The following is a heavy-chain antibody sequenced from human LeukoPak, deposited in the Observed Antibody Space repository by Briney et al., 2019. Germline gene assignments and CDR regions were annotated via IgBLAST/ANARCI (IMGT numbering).Heavy chain of an antibody. CDR2: ISYSGAM. V-gene: IGHV4-39*07. CDR1: RVSITSSGFY. J-gene: IGHJ4*02. CDR3: ARVTGYIVEDYFDY. D-gene: IGHD3-22*01. Sequence: SETLSLTCTVSRVSITSSGFYWGWIRQPPGKGPEWIGIISYSGAMYYNPSLKSRVTISVDTSKNQFSLRLSSVTAADTAVYYCARVTGYIVEDYFDYWGQGTLVTVSS.